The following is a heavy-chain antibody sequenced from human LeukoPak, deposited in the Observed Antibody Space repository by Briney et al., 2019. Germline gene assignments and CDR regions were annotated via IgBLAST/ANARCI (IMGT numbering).Heavy chain of an antibody. Sequence: GGSLRLSCAASGFTFTTYRMHWVRQAPGKGLVWVPHINSDGSITSYADSVKGRFTISRDNAKNTLYLQMNSLRAEDTAVYYCARDAVDTANAVWGQGTTVTVSS. CDR2: INSDGSIT. V-gene: IGHV3-74*01. D-gene: IGHD5-18*01. J-gene: IGHJ6*02. CDR3: ARDAVDTANAV. CDR1: GFTFTTYR.